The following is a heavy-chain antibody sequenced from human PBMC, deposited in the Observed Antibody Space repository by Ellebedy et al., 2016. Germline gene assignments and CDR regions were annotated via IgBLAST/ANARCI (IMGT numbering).Heavy chain of an antibody. D-gene: IGHD1-7*01. Sequence: SETLSLTCTVYGGSISSYYWSWIRQPPGKGLEWIGYINYSGSTNYNPSLKSRVTISVDTSKNQFSLKLSSVTAADTAVYYCARRGGITGTRRENAFDIWGQGTMVTVSS. V-gene: IGHV4-59*08. CDR2: INYSGST. CDR3: ARRGGITGTRRENAFDI. J-gene: IGHJ3*02. CDR1: GGSISSYY.